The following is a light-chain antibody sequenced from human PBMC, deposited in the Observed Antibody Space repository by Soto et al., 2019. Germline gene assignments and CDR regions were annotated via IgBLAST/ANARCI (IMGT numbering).Light chain of an antibody. CDR2: WGS. CDR1: QTLLYNSNNQNY. V-gene: IGKV4-1*01. CDR3: QQYYSTLPYT. J-gene: IGKJ2*01. Sequence: DIVMTQSPESLAVSLGARATINCKSSQTLLYNSNNQNYLAWYQHKPGQPPKLLIYWGSTRNSGVPDRFSGSGSGTDFTLTITSLQDEDVAVYYCQQYYSTLPYTFGQGTRLAI.